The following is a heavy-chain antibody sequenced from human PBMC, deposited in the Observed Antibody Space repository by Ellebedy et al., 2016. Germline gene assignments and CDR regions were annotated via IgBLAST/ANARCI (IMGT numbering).Heavy chain of an antibody. D-gene: IGHD2-21*02. CDR2: ISYDGSNK. Sequence: GESLKISXAASGFTFSSYAMHWVRQAPGKGLEWVAVISYDGSNKYYADSVKGRFTISRDNSKNTLYLQMNSLRAEDTAVYYCAKDRGRGVVVTAIDAFDIWGQGTMVTVSS. V-gene: IGHV3-30-3*01. J-gene: IGHJ3*02. CDR1: GFTFSSYA. CDR3: AKDRGRGVVVTAIDAFDI.